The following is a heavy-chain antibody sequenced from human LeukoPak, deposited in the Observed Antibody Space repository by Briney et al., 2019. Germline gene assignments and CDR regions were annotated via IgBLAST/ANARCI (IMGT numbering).Heavy chain of an antibody. D-gene: IGHD2-2*01. CDR1: GFTFGDYA. J-gene: IGHJ6*03. V-gene: IGHV3-21*01. CDR2: ISSSSSYI. Sequence: PGGSLRLSCTASGFTFGDYAMSWFRQAPGKGLEWVSSISSSSSYIYYADSVKGRFTISRDNAKNSLYLQMNSLRAEDTAVYYCARGPDIVVVPAFYYYYMDVWGKGTTVTVSS. CDR3: ARGPDIVVVPAFYYYYMDV.